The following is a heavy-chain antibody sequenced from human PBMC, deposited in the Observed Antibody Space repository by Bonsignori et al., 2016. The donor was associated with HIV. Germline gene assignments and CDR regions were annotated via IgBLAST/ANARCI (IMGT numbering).Heavy chain of an antibody. V-gene: IGHV3-21*01. CDR3: ARDLRFWGDRGSGWFYF. CDR2: IISSSTYI. Sequence: EVQMVESGGGLVKPGGSLRLSCAASGFTFSSYNMNWVRQAPGKGLEWVSSIISSSTYIYYADSVKGRFTISRDNAKKLLYLQMNSLRAEDTALYYCARDLRFWGDRGSGWFYF. D-gene: IGHD6-19*01. CDR1: GFTFSSYN. J-gene: IGHJ4*01.